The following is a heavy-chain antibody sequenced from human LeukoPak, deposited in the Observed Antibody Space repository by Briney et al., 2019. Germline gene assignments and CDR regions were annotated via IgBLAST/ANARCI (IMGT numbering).Heavy chain of an antibody. CDR1: GYTLTELS. V-gene: IGHV1-24*01. CDR3: ATEKADYYDSRSEYYFDY. J-gene: IGHJ4*02. Sequence: ASVKVSCKVSGYTLTELSMHWVRQAPGKGLEWMGGFDPEDGETIYAQKFQGRVTMTEDTSTDTAYMELSSLRSEDTAVYYCATEKADYYDSRSEYYFDYWGQGTLVTVSS. D-gene: IGHD3-22*01. CDR2: FDPEDGET.